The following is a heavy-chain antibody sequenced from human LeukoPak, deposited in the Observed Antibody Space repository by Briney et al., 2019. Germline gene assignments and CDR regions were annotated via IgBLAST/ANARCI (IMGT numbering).Heavy chain of an antibody. CDR2: IYYSGST. D-gene: IGHD3-22*01. CDR1: GGSISSYY. CDR3: ARDTYYYDSSGYWPAFDI. J-gene: IGHJ3*02. Sequence: SETLSLTCTVSGGSISSYYWSWIRQPPGKGPEWIGYIYYSGSTNYNPSLKSRVTISVDTSKNQFSLKLSSVTAADTAVYYCARDTYYYDSSGYWPAFDIWGQGTMVTVSS. V-gene: IGHV4-59*01.